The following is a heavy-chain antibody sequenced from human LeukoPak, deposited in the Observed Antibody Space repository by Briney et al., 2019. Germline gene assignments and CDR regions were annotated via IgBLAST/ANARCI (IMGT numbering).Heavy chain of an antibody. J-gene: IGHJ4*02. V-gene: IGHV4-31*03. D-gene: IGHD3-3*01. CDR2: IYYSGST. Sequence: SQTLSLTCTVSGGSINSGGYYWSWIRQHPGKGLEWIGYIYYSGSTYYNPSLKSRVTISVDTSKNQFSLKLRSVTAADTAVYYCARDRSGFPYFFDYWGQGTLVTVSS. CDR1: GGSINSGGYY. CDR3: ARDRSGFPYFFDY.